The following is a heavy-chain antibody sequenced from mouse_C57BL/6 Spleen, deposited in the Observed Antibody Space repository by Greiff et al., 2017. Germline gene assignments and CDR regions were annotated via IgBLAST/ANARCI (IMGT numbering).Heavy chain of an antibody. J-gene: IGHJ4*01. CDR1: GFSLTSYG. CDR2: IWRGGST. CDR3: AKDSSHGYGYAMDY. V-gene: IGHV2-5*01. D-gene: IGHD2-2*01. Sequence: QVQLQQSGPGLVQPSQSLSITCTVSGFSLTSYGVHWVRQSPGKGLEWLGVIWRGGSTDYNAAFMSRLSITKDNSKSQVFFKMSSLQADDTAIYYCAKDSSHGYGYAMDYWGQGTSVTVSS.